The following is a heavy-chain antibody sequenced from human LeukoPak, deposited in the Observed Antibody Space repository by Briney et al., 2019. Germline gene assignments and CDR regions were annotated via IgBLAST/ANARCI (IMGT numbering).Heavy chain of an antibody. V-gene: IGHV3-30*02. Sequence: GGSLRLSCAASGFTFSSFGMHWVRQAPGEGLELVAFILYGGNKSYLADSVKGRFTISRDNSRTTLYLQMNSLRSEDTAVYYCAKGRHSNYLDFWGQGVLVTVSS. CDR1: GFTFSSFG. CDR3: AKGRHSNYLDF. CDR2: ILYGGNKS. D-gene: IGHD4-11*01. J-gene: IGHJ4*02.